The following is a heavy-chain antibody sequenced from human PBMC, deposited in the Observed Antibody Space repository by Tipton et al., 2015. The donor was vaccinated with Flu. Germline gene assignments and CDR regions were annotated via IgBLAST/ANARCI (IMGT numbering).Heavy chain of an antibody. D-gene: IGHD2-15*01. Sequence: TLSLTCAVYGGSFSGYYWNWIRQPPGKGLEWIGCVYYSGSTNYNPSLKSRVTISVDTSKNQFSLKLSSVTAADTAVYYCARRGSGGRSYDYWGQGTLVTVSS. CDR1: GGSFSGYY. CDR3: ARRGSGGRSYDY. V-gene: IGHV4-59*01. J-gene: IGHJ4*02. CDR2: VYYSGST.